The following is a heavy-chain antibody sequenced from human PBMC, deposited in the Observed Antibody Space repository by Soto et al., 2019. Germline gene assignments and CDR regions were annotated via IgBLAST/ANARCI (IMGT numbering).Heavy chain of an antibody. Sequence: GSLRLSCAASGFTFSSYGMHWVRQAPGKGLEWVAVISYDGSNKYYADSVKGRFTISRDNSKNTLYLQMNSLRAEDTAVYYCAKEAVVPAAMRYYYYMDVWGKGTTVTVSS. CDR3: AKEAVVPAAMRYYYYMDV. D-gene: IGHD2-2*01. V-gene: IGHV3-30*18. CDR1: GFTFSSYG. CDR2: ISYDGSNK. J-gene: IGHJ6*03.